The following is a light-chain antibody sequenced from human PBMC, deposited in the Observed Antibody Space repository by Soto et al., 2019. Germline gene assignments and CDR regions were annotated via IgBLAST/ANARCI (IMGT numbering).Light chain of an antibody. V-gene: IGKV1-12*01. CDR2: AAS. CDR1: QGISSW. CDR3: QQYDNWPPT. J-gene: IGKJ5*01. Sequence: SRLIHNPYSLSASLGERDTINWRASQGISSWLAWYQQKPGKAPNLLIYAASSLHSGVPSRFSGSGSGTEFTLTINSLQSEDFVVYYCQQYDNWPPTFGQGTRLEIK.